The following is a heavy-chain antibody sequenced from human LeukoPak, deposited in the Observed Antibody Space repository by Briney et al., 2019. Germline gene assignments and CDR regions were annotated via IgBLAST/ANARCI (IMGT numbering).Heavy chain of an antibody. Sequence: PSETLSLTCTVSGGSISSGGYYWSWIRQHPGKGLEWIGYIYYNGSTYYNPSLKSRITISIDTSKNHFSLKLSSVTAADTAVYYCARSWFGESIPFDYWGQGTLVIVSS. J-gene: IGHJ4*02. CDR1: GGSISSGGYY. D-gene: IGHD3-10*01. CDR2: IYYNGST. V-gene: IGHV4-31*03. CDR3: ARSWFGESIPFDY.